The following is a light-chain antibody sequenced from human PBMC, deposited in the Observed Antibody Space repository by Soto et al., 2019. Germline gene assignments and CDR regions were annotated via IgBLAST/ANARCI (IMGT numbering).Light chain of an antibody. J-gene: IGKJ2*01. V-gene: IGKV1-39*01. Sequence: DIQMTQSPSSLSASVGDRVSITCRASQTSITYLNWYQQKPGKAPKLLISAASNLQSGVPSRFSGSGSETEFTLTISSVQPEDFATYYCQQSYSTPRTFGQGTKLEIK. CDR2: AAS. CDR3: QQSYSTPRT. CDR1: QTSITY.